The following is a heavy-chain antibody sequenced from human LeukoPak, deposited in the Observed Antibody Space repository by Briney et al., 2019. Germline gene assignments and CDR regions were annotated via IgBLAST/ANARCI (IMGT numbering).Heavy chain of an antibody. Sequence: GSLRLSCAASGFTVSNNYMSWVRQAPGKGLEWVSVIYSGGSTYYADSVKGRFTILTDNSKNTLYLQMNSLRAEDTAVYYCAREDYVALGSDAFDIWGQGTMVTVSS. V-gene: IGHV3-53*01. CDR1: GFTVSNNY. D-gene: IGHD3-10*02. CDR2: IYSGGST. CDR3: AREDYVALGSDAFDI. J-gene: IGHJ3*02.